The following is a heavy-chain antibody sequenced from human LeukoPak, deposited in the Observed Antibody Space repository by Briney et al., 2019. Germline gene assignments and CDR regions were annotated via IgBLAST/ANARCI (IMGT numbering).Heavy chain of an antibody. CDR1: GFTFSSVG. CDR3: AKGFRYHFDY. CDR2: IEYDVSNQ. D-gene: IGHD1-14*01. Sequence: PGGSLRLSCAASGFTFSSVGMHWVRQAPGKGLEWVAFIEYDVSNQYYANSVKGRFTFSRDNSKNTLYLQMDSLRGEDTAVYYCAKGFRYHFDYWGQGTLVTVSS. V-gene: IGHV3-30*02. J-gene: IGHJ4*02.